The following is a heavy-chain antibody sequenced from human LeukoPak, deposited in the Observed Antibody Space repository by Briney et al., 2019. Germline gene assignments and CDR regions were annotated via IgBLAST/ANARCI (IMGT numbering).Heavy chain of an antibody. J-gene: IGHJ4*02. CDR1: GGSFSGYY. Sequence: SETLSLTCAVYGGSFSGYYWSWIRQPPGKGLEWIGEINHSGSTNYSPSLKSRVTISVDTSKNQFSLKLSSVTAADTAVCYCARAPSMVRGVPTDYWGQGTLVTVSS. CDR3: ARAPSMVRGVPTDY. V-gene: IGHV4-34*01. CDR2: INHSGST. D-gene: IGHD3-10*01.